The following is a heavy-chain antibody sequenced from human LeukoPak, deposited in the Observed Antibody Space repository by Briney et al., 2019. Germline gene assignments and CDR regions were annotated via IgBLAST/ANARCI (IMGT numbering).Heavy chain of an antibody. J-gene: IGHJ4*02. CDR2: FDPEDGET. D-gene: IGHD2-2*01. Sequence: ASVKVSCKVSGYTLTELSMHWVRQAPGKGLEWMGGFDPEDGETIYAQKFQGRVTMTEDTSTDTAYMELSSLRSEDTAVYYCATSTFYCSNTSCYVKAFDYWGQGTLVTVSS. V-gene: IGHV1-24*01. CDR3: ATSTFYCSNTSCYVKAFDY. CDR1: GYTLTELS.